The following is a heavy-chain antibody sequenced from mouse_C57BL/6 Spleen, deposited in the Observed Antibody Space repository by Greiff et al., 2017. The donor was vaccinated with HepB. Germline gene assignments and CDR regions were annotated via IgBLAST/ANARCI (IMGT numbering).Heavy chain of an antibody. J-gene: IGHJ2*01. CDR1: GYTFTSYG. Sequence: QVHVKQSGAELARPGASVKLSCKASGYTFTSYGISWVKQRTGQGLEWIGEIYPRSGNTYYNEKFKGKATLTADKSSSTAYMELRSLTSEDSAVYFCARGLLGNGLDYWGQGTTLTVSS. V-gene: IGHV1-81*01. D-gene: IGHD2-1*01. CDR3: ARGLLGNGLDY. CDR2: IYPRSGNT.